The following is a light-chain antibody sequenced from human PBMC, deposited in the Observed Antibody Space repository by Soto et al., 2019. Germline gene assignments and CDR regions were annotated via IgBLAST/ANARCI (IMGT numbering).Light chain of an antibody. V-gene: IGLV2-8*01. CDR2: EVS. J-gene: IGLJ1*01. CDR1: SSDVGGYNY. CDR3: SSHAGGGKFV. Sequence: QSALSQPASVSGSPGQSITISCAGTSSDVGGYNYVSWYQQHPGKAPKLMISEVSNRPSGVPDRFSGSKSANTASLTVSGLQAEDEADYYCSSHAGGGKFVFGTGTKVTVL.